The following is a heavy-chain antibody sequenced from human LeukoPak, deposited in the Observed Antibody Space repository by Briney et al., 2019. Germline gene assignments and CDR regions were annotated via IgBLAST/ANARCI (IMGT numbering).Heavy chain of an antibody. V-gene: IGHV4-39*01. Sequence: SETLSLTCTVSGGSISSSSYYWGWIRQPPGKGLEWIGSIYYSGSTYYNPSLKSRVTISVDTSKNQFSLKLSSVTAADTAVYYCARRPSGYYYDSSGYYYRFDPWGQGTLVTVSS. CDR2: IYYSGST. CDR1: GGSISSSSYY. CDR3: ARRPSGYYYDSSGYYYRFDP. D-gene: IGHD3-22*01. J-gene: IGHJ5*02.